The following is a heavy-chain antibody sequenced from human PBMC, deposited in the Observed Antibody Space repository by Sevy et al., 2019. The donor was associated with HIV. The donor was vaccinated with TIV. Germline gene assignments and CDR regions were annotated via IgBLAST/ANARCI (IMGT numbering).Heavy chain of an antibody. J-gene: IGHJ6*03. CDR2: ISSSGGST. CDR1: GFTLSSYA. CDR3: ADAPYSYCIDV. Sequence: GGSLRLSCAASGFTLSSYAMSWVRQAPGKGLEWVSAISSSGGSTYYADSVKGRFTISRDNSKKTLYLQMTSLRAEDTAVYYCADAPYSYCIDVWGKGTTVTVSS. V-gene: IGHV3-23*01.